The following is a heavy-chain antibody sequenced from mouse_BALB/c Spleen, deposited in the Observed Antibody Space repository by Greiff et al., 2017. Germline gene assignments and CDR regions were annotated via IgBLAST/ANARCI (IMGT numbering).Heavy chain of an antibody. J-gene: IGHJ3*01. V-gene: IGHV5-6*01. CDR3: ARHGDGSAWFAY. D-gene: IGHD1-1*01. Sequence: EVNLVESGGDLVKPGGSLKLSCAASGFTFSSYGMSWVRQTPDKRLEWVATISSGGSYTYYQDSVKGRFTISRDNAKNTLYLQMSSLKSEDTAMYYCARHGDGSAWFAYWGQGTLVTVSA. CDR1: GFTFSSYG. CDR2: ISSGGSYT.